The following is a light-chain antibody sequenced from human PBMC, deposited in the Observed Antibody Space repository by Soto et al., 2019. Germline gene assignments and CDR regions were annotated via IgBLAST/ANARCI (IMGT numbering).Light chain of an antibody. CDR1: QSILYSSNNKNC. V-gene: IGKV4-1*01. CDR3: QQYYSNQWT. Sequence: DIVMTQSPDSLAVSLGERATINCKSSQSILYSSNNKNCLGWYQQKPGQPPKLLIYWASTRESGVPDRFSGSGSGTDFTLTICSLQAEDVAVYYCQQYYSNQWTFGQGTKVEIK. J-gene: IGKJ1*01. CDR2: WAS.